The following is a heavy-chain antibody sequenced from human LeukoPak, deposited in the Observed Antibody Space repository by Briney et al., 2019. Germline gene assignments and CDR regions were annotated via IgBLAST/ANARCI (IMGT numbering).Heavy chain of an antibody. V-gene: IGHV4-30-2*01. D-gene: IGHD4-17*01. J-gene: IGHJ5*02. Sequence: PSETLSLTCAVSVGSISSGGYSWSWIRQPPGKGLEWIGYIYHSGSTYYNPSLKSRVTISLDRSKNQFSLKLSSVTAADTAVYYCARGATVTTLDPWGQGTLVTVSS. CDR1: VGSISSGGYS. CDR2: IYHSGST. CDR3: ARGATVTTLDP.